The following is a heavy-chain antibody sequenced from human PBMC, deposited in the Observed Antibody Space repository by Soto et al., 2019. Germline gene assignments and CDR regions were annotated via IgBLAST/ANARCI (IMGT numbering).Heavy chain of an antibody. J-gene: IGHJ4*02. CDR1: GFSFTNYE. V-gene: IGHV3-48*03. CDR3: ARESFSASPNFFDY. Sequence: GGSLRLSCAVSGFSFTNYEMNWVRQAPGKGLEWIAYIGLSGDTIYYADSVKGRFTISGDHAKNSLELQMNSLRADDTALYYCARESFSASPNFFDYWGRGTQVTVS. CDR2: IGLSGDTI. D-gene: IGHD3-16*01.